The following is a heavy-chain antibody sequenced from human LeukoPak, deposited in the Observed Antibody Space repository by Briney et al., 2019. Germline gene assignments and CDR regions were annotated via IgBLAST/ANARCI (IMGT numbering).Heavy chain of an antibody. CDR3: VRLRRNSDPSGYYYYYDY. V-gene: IGHV3-21*01. CDR1: QFSFSSYS. Sequence: GGSLRLSRAASQFSFSSYSFNWVRQAPGQGLEWVASINKGATHVYYADSMRGRFTVSRDDAKSSLYLQMDSLRAEDTAVYHCVRLRRNSDPSGYYYYYDYWGRGTLVTVSS. CDR2: INKGATHV. D-gene: IGHD5-12*01. J-gene: IGHJ4*02.